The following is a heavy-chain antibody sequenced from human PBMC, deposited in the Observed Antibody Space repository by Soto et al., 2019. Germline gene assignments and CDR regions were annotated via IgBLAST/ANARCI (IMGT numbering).Heavy chain of an antibody. J-gene: IGHJ6*03. CDR1: GFTFSSYG. Sequence: QVQLVESGGGVVQPGRSLRLSCAASGFTFSSYGMHWVRQAPGKGLEWVAVIWYDGSNKYYADSVKGRFTISRDNSKNTLYLQMNSLRAEDTAVYYCARDGGMGQPEGVPAATYYYYYMDVWGKGTTVTVSS. V-gene: IGHV3-33*01. D-gene: IGHD2-2*01. CDR2: IWYDGSNK. CDR3: ARDGGMGQPEGVPAATYYYYYMDV.